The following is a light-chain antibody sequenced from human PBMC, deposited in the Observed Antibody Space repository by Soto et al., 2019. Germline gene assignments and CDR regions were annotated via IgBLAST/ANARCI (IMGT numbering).Light chain of an antibody. CDR3: QQSYSLPLT. CDR1: QTITSY. V-gene: IGKV1-39*01. CDR2: SAS. Sequence: IQMTQSPSSLSASVGDRVTITCRASQTITSYVNWYQQKPGKAPKLLICSASSLESGVPSRFSGSESGTEFTLTISSLQPEDFATYYCQQSYSLPLTFGGGTKVDIK. J-gene: IGKJ4*01.